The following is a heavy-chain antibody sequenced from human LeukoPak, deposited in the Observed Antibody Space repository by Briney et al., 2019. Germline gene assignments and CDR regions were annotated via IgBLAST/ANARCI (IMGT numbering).Heavy chain of an antibody. Sequence: ASVKVSCKASGYTFTSYAISWVRQAPGQGLEWMGGIIPIFGTANYAQKFQGRVTITTDESTSTAYMELSSLRSEDTAVYYCVGYCSSTSCRKPDYWGQGTLVTASS. V-gene: IGHV1-69*05. D-gene: IGHD2-2*01. J-gene: IGHJ4*02. CDR1: GYTFTSYA. CDR3: VGYCSSTSCRKPDY. CDR2: IIPIFGTA.